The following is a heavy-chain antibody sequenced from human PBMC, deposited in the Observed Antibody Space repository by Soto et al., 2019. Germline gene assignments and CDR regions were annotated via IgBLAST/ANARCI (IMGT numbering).Heavy chain of an antibody. Sequence: QVQLVESGGGVVQPGRSLRLSCAASGFTFSSYAMHWVRQAPGKGLEWVAVISYDGSNKYYADSVKGRFTISRDNSKNTLYLQMNSLRPEDTAVYYCARATRGVYYHTQMRGTLEYFDYWGQGTLVTVSS. J-gene: IGHJ4*02. CDR2: ISYDGSNK. CDR1: GFTFSSYA. D-gene: IGHD3-22*01. V-gene: IGHV3-30-3*01. CDR3: ARATRGVYYHTQMRGTLEYFDY.